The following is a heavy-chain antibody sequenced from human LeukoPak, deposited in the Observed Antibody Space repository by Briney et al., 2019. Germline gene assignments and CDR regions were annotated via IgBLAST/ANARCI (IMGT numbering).Heavy chain of an antibody. D-gene: IGHD2-2*01. CDR3: ARANFLYCSSATCLFDY. J-gene: IGHJ4*02. Sequence: ASVKVSCKASGYTFTDYYLHWVRQAPGQGFEWMGWINPNSGDTNYAQKFQGRVTMTRDTSISTAHMEMSRLRSDDTAVYYCARANFLYCSSATCLFDYWGQGTLVTVSS. CDR1: GYTFTDYY. V-gene: IGHV1-2*02. CDR2: INPNSGDT.